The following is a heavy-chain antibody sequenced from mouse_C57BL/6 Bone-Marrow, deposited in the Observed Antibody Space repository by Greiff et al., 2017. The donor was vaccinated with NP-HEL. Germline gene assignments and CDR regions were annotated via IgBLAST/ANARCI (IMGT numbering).Heavy chain of an antibody. Sequence: VQGVESGGGLVQPKGSLKLSCAASGFSFNTYAMNWVRQAPGKGSEGVARIRSQSNHYATYYADSLKDRFNISRDDSESMLYLQMNNCKTEDSAMYYCGRLGYGGYYLDYWGQGTTLTVSS. V-gene: IGHV10-1*01. D-gene: IGHD1-1*02. J-gene: IGHJ2*01. CDR2: IRSQSNHYAT. CDR1: GFSFNTYA. CDR3: GRLGYGGYYLDY.